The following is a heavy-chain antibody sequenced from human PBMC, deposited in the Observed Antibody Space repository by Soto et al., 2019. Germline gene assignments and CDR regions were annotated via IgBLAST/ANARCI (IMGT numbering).Heavy chain of an antibody. D-gene: IGHD3-22*01. CDR2: IYTSGST. Sequence: SEPLSLTCTVSGGSVSSYYWSWIRQPAGKGLEWIGRIYTSGSTNYNPSLKSRVTVSVDTSKNQFSLKLSSVTAADTAVYYCARGNWGSGYYSYYYYGMDVWGQGTTVT. CDR1: GGSVSSYY. CDR3: ARGNWGSGYYSYYYYGMDV. V-gene: IGHV4-4*07. J-gene: IGHJ6*02.